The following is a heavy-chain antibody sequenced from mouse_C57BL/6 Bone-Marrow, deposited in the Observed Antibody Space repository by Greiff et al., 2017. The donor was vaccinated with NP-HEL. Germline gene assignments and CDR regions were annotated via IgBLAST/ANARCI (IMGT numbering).Heavy chain of an antibody. J-gene: IGHJ3*01. CDR2: IYPRSGNT. Sequence: VQLVESGAELARPGASVKLSCMASGYTFTSYGISWVKQRTGQGLEWIGEIYPRSGNTYYNEKFKGKATLTADKSSSTAYMELRSLTSEDSAVYFCARGAYWGQGTLVTVSA. V-gene: IGHV1-81*01. CDR3: ARGAY. CDR1: GYTFTSYG.